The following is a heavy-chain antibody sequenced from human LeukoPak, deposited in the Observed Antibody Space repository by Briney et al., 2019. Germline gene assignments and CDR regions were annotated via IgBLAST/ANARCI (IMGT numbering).Heavy chain of an antibody. CDR1: GDSISNTNYY. D-gene: IGHD6-19*01. V-gene: IGHV4-39*01. CDR3: AASEGKYASGWYASYYFDS. J-gene: IGHJ4*02. CDR2: VYYGGTT. Sequence: PSATLSLTCTVSGDSISNTNYYWDWVRQPPGKGLEWIGNVYYGGTTYYTPSLKSRVTISVDSSKYQFSLKLRSVTAADTGVYYCAASEGKYASGWYASYYFDSWGRGTLVAVST.